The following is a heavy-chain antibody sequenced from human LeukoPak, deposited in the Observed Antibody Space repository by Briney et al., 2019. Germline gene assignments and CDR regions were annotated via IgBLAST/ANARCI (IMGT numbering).Heavy chain of an antibody. CDR3: AKFRCGGGSCYVVYFDY. Sequence: GGSLRLSCTASGFTISSHAMSWVRQAPGKGLEWVSAISGRDGNRYYADSVKGRFTISRDNSKNTLYLQMNSLRAEDTAVYYCAKFRCGGGSCYVVYFDYWGQGTLVTVSS. CDR2: ISGRDGNR. D-gene: IGHD2-15*01. V-gene: IGHV3-23*01. J-gene: IGHJ4*02. CDR1: GFTISSHA.